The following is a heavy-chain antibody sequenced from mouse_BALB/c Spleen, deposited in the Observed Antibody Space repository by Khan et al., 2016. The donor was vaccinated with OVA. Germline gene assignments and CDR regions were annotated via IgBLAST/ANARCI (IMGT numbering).Heavy chain of an antibody. CDR2: IYYSGII. D-gene: IGHD1-2*01. V-gene: IGHV3-5*02. CDR1: GISITTRNYR. J-gene: IGHJ1*01. CDR3: ARGAYSGFWYFDV. Sequence: EVQLQQSGPGLVKPSQTVSLTCTVTGISITTRNYRWSGIRQFPGNKLEGIGYIYYSGIITYNPSRTSRATITRGTSKNQFFLVMNSLTAEDTATYCCARGAYSGFWYFDVWGAGTPVTVSS.